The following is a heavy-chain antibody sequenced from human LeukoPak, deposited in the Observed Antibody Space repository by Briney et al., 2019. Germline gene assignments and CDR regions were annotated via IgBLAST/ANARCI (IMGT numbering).Heavy chain of an antibody. CDR3: ARVARVKVRGVIITELQY. CDR2: MNPNSGNT. CDR1: GYTFTSYD. J-gene: IGHJ4*02. D-gene: IGHD3-10*01. Sequence: GASVKVSCKASGYTFTSYDINWVRQATGHGLEWMGWMNPNSGNTGYAQKFQGRVTMTRNTSISTAYMELSNLRSEDTAVYFCARVARVKVRGVIITELQYWGQGTLVTVSS. V-gene: IGHV1-8*01.